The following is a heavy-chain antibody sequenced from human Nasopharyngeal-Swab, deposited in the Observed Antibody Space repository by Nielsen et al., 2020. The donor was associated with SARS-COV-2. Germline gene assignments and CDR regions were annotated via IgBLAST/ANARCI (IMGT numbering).Heavy chain of an antibody. J-gene: IGHJ4*02. V-gene: IGHV3-23*01. CDR3: AKVWEPTFGGVIVWPYYFDY. CDR1: GFIFKNYA. CDR2: ISGSGGST. Sequence: GESLKISCSASGFIFKNYAMSWVRQAPGKGLEWVSAISGSGGSTYYADSVKGRFTISRDNSKNTLYLQMNSLRAEDTAVYYCAKVWEPTFGGVIVWPYYFDYWGQGTLVTVSS. D-gene: IGHD3-16*02.